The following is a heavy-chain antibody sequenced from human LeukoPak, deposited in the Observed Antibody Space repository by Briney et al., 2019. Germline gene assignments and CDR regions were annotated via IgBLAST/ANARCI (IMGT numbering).Heavy chain of an antibody. CDR3: ARGFRGVVVVPADYFDY. CDR1: GGSISSGDYY. J-gene: IGHJ4*02. D-gene: IGHD2-2*01. V-gene: IGHV4-30-4*08. CDR2: IYYSGST. Sequence: SQTLSLTCTVSGGSISSGDYYWSWIRQPPGKGLEWIGCIYYSGSTYYNPSLKSRVTISVDTSKNQFSLKLCSVTSADTAVYYCARGFRGVVVVPADYFDYWGQGTLVTVSS.